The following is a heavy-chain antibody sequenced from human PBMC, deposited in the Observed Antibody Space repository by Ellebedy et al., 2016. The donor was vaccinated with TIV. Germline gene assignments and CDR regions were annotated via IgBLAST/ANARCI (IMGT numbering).Heavy chain of an antibody. J-gene: IGHJ6*02. CDR1: GFTFSSYD. V-gene: IGHV3-13*01. D-gene: IGHD6-19*01. Sequence: GESLKISCAASGFTFSSYDMHWVHQATGKGLEWVSAIGTAGDTYYPGSVKGRFTISRENAKNSLYLQMNSLRAEDTAVYYCARDGRSSSGWLYGMDVWGQGTTVTVSS. CDR3: ARDGRSSSGWLYGMDV. CDR2: IGTAGDT.